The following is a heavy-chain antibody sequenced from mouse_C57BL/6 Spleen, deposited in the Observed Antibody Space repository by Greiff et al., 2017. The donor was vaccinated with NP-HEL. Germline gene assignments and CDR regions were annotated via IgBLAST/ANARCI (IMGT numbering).Heavy chain of an antibody. CDR1: GYTFTSYW. D-gene: IGHD2-13*01. Sequence: QVQLQQSGAELVKPGASVKLSCKASGYTFTSYWMHWVKQRPGQGLEWIGMIHPNSGSTNYNEKFKSKATLTVDKSSSTAYMQLSSLTSEDSAVYYCARSGDGAWFAYWGQGTLVTVSA. V-gene: IGHV1-64*01. J-gene: IGHJ3*01. CDR2: IHPNSGST. CDR3: ARSGDGAWFAY.